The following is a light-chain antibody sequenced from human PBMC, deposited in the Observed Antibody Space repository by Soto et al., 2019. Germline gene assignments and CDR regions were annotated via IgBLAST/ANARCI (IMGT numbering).Light chain of an antibody. CDR3: QQTYSTPIT. Sequence: DIQMTQSPSSLSASVGDRVTITCRASQTISSSLNWYQQRPGKAPNLLIYASSSFQSGVPPRFSGSGSGTDFTLTISSLQPEDFATYYFQQTYSTPITFGQGTRLEIK. V-gene: IGKV1-39*01. CDR2: ASS. CDR1: QTISSS. J-gene: IGKJ5*01.